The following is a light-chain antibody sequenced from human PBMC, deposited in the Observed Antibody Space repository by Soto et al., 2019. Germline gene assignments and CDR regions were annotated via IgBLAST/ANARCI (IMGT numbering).Light chain of an antibody. CDR3: HQYGSSLGT. CDR2: DAF. CDR1: QSVTGTN. J-gene: IGKJ2*01. Sequence: EIVLTQSPGTLSLSPGEGATLSCRASQSVTGTNLAWYQQRAGKAPRLLIYDAFRRATGVPDRFSGSGSGTDFTLTISRLEPEDFAVYYCHQYGSSLGTFGQGTKVEI. V-gene: IGKV3-20*01.